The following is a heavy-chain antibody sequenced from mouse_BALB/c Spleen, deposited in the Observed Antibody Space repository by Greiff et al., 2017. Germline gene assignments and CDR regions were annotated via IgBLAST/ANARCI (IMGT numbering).Heavy chain of an antibody. CDR2: ILPVSGST. D-gene: IGHD1-1*01. CDR3: AKLEKYYGSSYDY. CDR1: GYTFSSYW. V-gene: IGHV1-9*01. J-gene: IGHJ2*01. Sequence: VQLQESGAELMKPGASVKISCKATGYTFSSYWIEWVKQRPGHGLEWIGEILPVSGSTNDNEKFKGKATFTAYTSSNSSYMKLISLTSEDSAVYYFAKLEKYYGSSYDYWGQGTTLTVSS.